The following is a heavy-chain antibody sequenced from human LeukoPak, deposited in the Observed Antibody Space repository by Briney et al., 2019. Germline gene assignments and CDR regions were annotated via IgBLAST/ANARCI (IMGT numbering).Heavy chain of an antibody. D-gene: IGHD3-22*01. Sequence: GGSLRLSCAASGFTFSSYWMSWVRQAPGKGLEWVANIKQDGGEKYYVESVKGRFTISRDNVKNSLYLQMNSLRVEDTAVYYCAKDRTMIVVVLDYWGQGTLVTVSS. CDR2: IKQDGGEK. CDR3: AKDRTMIVVVLDY. V-gene: IGHV3-7*03. CDR1: GFTFSSYW. J-gene: IGHJ4*02.